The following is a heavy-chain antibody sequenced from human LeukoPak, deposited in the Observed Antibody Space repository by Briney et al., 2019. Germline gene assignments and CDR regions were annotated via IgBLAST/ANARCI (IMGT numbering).Heavy chain of an antibody. CDR1: GFTFSSYS. V-gene: IGHV3-21*01. CDR3: ARERLGSSSDY. Sequence: GGPLRLSCAASGFTFSSYSMNCLRQAPGKGLEWVSSISSSSSYIYYADSVKGRFTISRDNAKNSLYLQMNSLRAEDTAVYYCARERLGSSSDYWGQGTLVAVSS. CDR2: ISSSSSYI. D-gene: IGHD6-13*01. J-gene: IGHJ4*02.